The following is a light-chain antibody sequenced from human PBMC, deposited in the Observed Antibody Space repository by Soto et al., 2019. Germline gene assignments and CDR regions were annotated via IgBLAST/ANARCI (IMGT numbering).Light chain of an antibody. CDR2: KAS. V-gene: IGKV1-5*03. J-gene: IGKJ1*01. Sequence: DIQITQSPSTLSGSVGDRVTITCRASQTISSWLAWYQKKPGKAPKLLIYKASTLKSGVPSRLRGSGYGTELTITISSLQTDDFATYYCQHYNSYSEAFGQGTKVDIK. CDR3: QHYNSYSEA. CDR1: QTISSW.